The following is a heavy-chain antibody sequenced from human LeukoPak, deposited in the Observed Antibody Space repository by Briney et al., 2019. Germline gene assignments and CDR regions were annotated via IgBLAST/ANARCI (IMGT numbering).Heavy chain of an antibody. Sequence: GRSLRLSCAASVFTISDCAVHWVRQAPGKGLEWVALISYDGSNKYYADSVKGRFTISRDNSKNTMSLQMNSLRREDTAVYYCASRTNSGPPFWGQGTLVTVSS. CDR1: VFTISDCA. CDR2: ISYDGSNK. D-gene: IGHD3-10*01. V-gene: IGHV3-30-3*01. J-gene: IGHJ1*01. CDR3: ASRTNSGPPF.